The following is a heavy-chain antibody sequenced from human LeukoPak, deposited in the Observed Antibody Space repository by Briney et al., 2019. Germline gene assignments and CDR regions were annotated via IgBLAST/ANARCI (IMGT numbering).Heavy chain of an antibody. Sequence: PGGSLRLSCTASGFTFSDAWVTWVRQAPGKGLEWVGRIRSKTSGGTTDYAAPVNGRFTISRDDSKNTIFLQMNSLKTEDTAVYYCNRFNWNSPFDYWGQGTLVTVSS. V-gene: IGHV3-15*01. CDR2: IRSKTSGGTT. J-gene: IGHJ4*02. CDR1: GFTFSDAW. D-gene: IGHD1-20*01. CDR3: NRFNWNSPFDY.